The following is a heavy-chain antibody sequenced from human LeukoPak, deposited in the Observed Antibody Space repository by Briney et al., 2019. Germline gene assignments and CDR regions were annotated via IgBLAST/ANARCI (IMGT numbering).Heavy chain of an antibody. J-gene: IGHJ4*02. D-gene: IGHD2-15*01. CDR3: ARFRGRSPYYLDC. CDR1: GGSISSSSYY. V-gene: IGHV4-39*07. CDR2: IYYSGST. Sequence: SETLSLTCTVSGGSISSSSYYWGWIRQPPGKGLEWIGSIYYSGSTYYNPSLKSRVTISVDTSKNQFSLRLTSVTAADTAVYYCARFRGRSPYYLDCWGQGTLVTVSS.